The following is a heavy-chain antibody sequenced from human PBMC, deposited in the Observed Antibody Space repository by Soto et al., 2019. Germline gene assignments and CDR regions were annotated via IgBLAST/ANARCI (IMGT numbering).Heavy chain of an antibody. CDR2: ISYDGSNK. V-gene: IGHV3-30-3*01. Sequence: QVQLVESGGGVVQPGRSLRLSCAASGFTFSSYAMHWVRQAPGKGLEWVAVISYDGSNKYYADSVKGRFTISRDNSKNTLYLQMNSLRAEDTAVYYCARDHGLPGSSSWYGDYYYGMDVWGQGTTVTVSS. D-gene: IGHD6-13*01. J-gene: IGHJ6*02. CDR3: ARDHGLPGSSSWYGDYYYGMDV. CDR1: GFTFSSYA.